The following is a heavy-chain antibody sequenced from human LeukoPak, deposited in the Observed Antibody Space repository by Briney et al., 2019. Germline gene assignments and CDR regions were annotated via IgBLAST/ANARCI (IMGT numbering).Heavy chain of an antibody. D-gene: IGHD5-24*01. V-gene: IGHV3-53*01. J-gene: IGHJ4*02. CDR3: ARGAGYNYPSYFDY. CDR1: GFTVSSNY. CDR2: IYGGGNI. Sequence: GGSLRLSWAASGFTVSSNYMNWVRQAPGKGQEWVSVIYGGGNIYYADSVKGRFTISRDNSMNTLYLQMNSLRAEDTAVYYCARGAGYNYPSYFDYWGQGTLVTVSS.